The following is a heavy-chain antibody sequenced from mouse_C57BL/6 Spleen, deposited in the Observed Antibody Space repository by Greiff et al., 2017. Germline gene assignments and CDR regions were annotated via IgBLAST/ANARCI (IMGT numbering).Heavy chain of an antibody. CDR3: ARDQIWGYAMDY. J-gene: IGHJ4*01. CDR1: GFTFSSYA. V-gene: IGHV5-4*01. D-gene: IGHD1-1*02. Sequence: EVQGVESGGGLVKPGGSLKLSCAASGFTFSSYAMSWVRQTPEKRLEWVATISDGGSYTYYPDNVKGRFTISRDNAKNNLYLQMSHLKSEDTAMXYCARDQIWGYAMDYWGQGTSVTVAS. CDR2: ISDGGSYT.